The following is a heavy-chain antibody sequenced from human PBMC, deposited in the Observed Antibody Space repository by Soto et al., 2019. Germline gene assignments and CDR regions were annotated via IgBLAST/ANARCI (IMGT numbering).Heavy chain of an antibody. J-gene: IGHJ4*02. Sequence: QVHLVQSGAEVKKPGASVKVSCKGSGYAFTTYGITWVRQAPGQGLEWMGWISAHSGNTNYAQKPQGRVTGTRDTSTSTAYMELRRLRSDDTGVDCCARGRYGDYWGQGALVTVSS. CDR1: GYAFTTYG. CDR3: ARGRYGDY. V-gene: IGHV1-18*01. D-gene: IGHD1-1*01. CDR2: ISAHSGNT.